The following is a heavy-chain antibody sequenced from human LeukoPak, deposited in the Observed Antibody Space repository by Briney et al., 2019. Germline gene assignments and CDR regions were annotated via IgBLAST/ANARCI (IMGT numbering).Heavy chain of an antibody. V-gene: IGHV1-8*01. D-gene: IGHD4-17*01. CDR2: MNPNSGNT. J-gene: IGHJ4*02. CDR1: GYTFTSYD. CDR3: ARDRRDYGRGFFVY. Sequence: ASVNVSFKASGYTFTSYDINWVRQATGQGLEWMGWMNPNSGNTGYAQKFQGRVTMTRNTSISTAYMELSSLRSEDTAVYYCARDRRDYGRGFFVYWGQGTLVTVSS.